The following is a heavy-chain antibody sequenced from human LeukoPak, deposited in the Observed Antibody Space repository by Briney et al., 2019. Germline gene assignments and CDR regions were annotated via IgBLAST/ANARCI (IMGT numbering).Heavy chain of an antibody. CDR3: ARGLGDYYYYGMDV. V-gene: IGHV1-69*13. Sequence: SVKVSCKSSGGTFSSYAISWVRQAPGQGLEWMGGIIPIFGTANYAQKFQGRVTITADESTSTAYMELSSLRSEDTAVYYCARGLGDYYYYGMDVWGQGTTVTVSS. D-gene: IGHD7-27*01. J-gene: IGHJ6*02. CDR1: GGTFSSYA. CDR2: IIPIFGTA.